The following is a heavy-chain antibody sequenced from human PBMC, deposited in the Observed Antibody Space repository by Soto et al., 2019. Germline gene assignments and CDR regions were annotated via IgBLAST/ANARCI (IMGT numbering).Heavy chain of an antibody. J-gene: IGHJ6*02. CDR3: ARDRVGSKIDSSGSYVGDGMDV. Sequence: QVQLQESGPGLVKPSQTLSLTCTVSGGSISSGGYYWSWIRQHPGKGLEWIGYIYYSGSTYYNPSLKSRVTISVDTSKNQFSLKLSSVTAADTAVYYCARDRVGSKIDSSGSYVGDGMDVWGQGTTVTVSS. CDR1: GGSISSGGYY. D-gene: IGHD3-10*01. CDR2: IYYSGST. V-gene: IGHV4-31*03.